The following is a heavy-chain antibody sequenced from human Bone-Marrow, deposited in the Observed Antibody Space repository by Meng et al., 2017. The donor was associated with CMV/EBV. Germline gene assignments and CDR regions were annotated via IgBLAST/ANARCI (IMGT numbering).Heavy chain of an antibody. D-gene: IGHD6-6*01. CDR1: GGSISSYY. CDR2: IYYSGST. Sequence: GSLRLSCTVSGGSISSYYWSWIRQPPGKGLEWIGYIYYSGSTNYNPSLKSRVTISVDTSKNQFSLKLSSVTAADTAVYYCARGRGRRVNWFDPWGQGPLVTGYS. J-gene: IGHJ5*02. CDR3: ARGRGRRVNWFDP. V-gene: IGHV4-59*01.